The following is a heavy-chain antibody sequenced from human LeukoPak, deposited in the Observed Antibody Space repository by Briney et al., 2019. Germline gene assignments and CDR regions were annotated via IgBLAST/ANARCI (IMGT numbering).Heavy chain of an antibody. CDR1: GFTFSSYG. Sequence: GGSLRLSCAASGFTFSSYGMHWVRQAPGKGLEWVAVISYDGSNKYYADSVKGRFTISRDNSKNTLYLQMNSLRAEDTALYYCATNGGGDSGYGNFDYWGQGTLVTVSS. CDR2: ISYDGSNK. CDR3: ATNGGGDSGYGNFDY. D-gene: IGHD5-12*01. J-gene: IGHJ4*02. V-gene: IGHV3-30*03.